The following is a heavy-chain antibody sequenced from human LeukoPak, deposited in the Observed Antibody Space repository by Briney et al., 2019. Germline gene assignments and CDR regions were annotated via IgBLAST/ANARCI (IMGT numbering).Heavy chain of an antibody. CDR1: GYSISSGYY. Sequence: SETLSLTCTVSGYSISSGYYWGWIRQPPGKGLEWIGSIYYSGSTFYNPSLMSRVTISVDTSKNQFSLKLNSVTAADTAVYYCARFPKYSSGYLYWGQGTLVTVSS. CDR3: ARFPKYSSGYLY. D-gene: IGHD3-22*01. V-gene: IGHV4-38-2*02. CDR2: IYYSGST. J-gene: IGHJ4*02.